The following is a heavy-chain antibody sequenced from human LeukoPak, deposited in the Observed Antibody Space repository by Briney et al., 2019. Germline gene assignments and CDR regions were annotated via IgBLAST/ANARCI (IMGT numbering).Heavy chain of an antibody. J-gene: IGHJ5*02. V-gene: IGHV3-23*01. D-gene: IGHD3-22*01. CDR3: AKGTTVDYYDSSGPNWFDP. CDR2: INGSGGST. Sequence: GGSLRLSCAASGFTFSSYAMSWVRQAPGKGLEWVSAINGSGGSTYYADSVKGRFTISRDNSKNTLYLQMNSLRAEDTAVYYCAKGTTVDYYDSSGPNWFDPWGQGTLVTVSS. CDR1: GFTFSSYA.